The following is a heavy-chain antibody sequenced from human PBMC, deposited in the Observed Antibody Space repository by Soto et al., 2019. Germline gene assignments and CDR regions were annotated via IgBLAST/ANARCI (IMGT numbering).Heavy chain of an antibody. D-gene: IGHD6-6*01. CDR2: ISSSSSTI. J-gene: IGHJ3*02. Sequence: GGSLRLSCAASGFTFSSYSMNWVRQAPGKGLEWVSYISSSSSTIYYADSVKGRFTISRDNAKNSLYLQMNSLRAVYSSVYYCARGVAQLVRVDIWCQGTMVTVSS. CDR1: GFTFSSYS. V-gene: IGHV3-48*01. CDR3: ARGVAQLVRVDI.